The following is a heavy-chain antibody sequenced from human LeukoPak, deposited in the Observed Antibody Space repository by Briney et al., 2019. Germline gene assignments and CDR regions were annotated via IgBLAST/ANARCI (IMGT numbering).Heavy chain of an antibody. CDR1: GGSISSYY. V-gene: IGHV4-59*01. CDR2: IYYSGST. CDR3: AREDGGGAFDI. Sequence: SETLSLTCTVSGGSISSYYWSWIRQPPGKGLEWIGNIYYSGSTNYNPSLKSRVTISVDTSKNQFSLKLSSVTAADTAVYYCAREDGGGAFDIWGQGTMVTVSS. J-gene: IGHJ3*02. D-gene: IGHD2-21*01.